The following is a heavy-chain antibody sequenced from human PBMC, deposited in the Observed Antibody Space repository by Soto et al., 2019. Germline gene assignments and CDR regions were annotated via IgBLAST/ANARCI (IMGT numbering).Heavy chain of an antibody. J-gene: IGHJ6*02. Sequence: EVQLVESGGGLVQPGGSLRLSCAASGFTLSSYWMIWVRQAPGKGLEWVANIKQDGSEKYYVGSVKGRFTISRDTANSSLCLQLNSLRAEESAVYYCAREYGSSYSPRYYGMAVWGQGTTVTDSS. CDR1: GFTLSSYW. V-gene: IGHV3-7*05. D-gene: IGHD6-13*01. CDR2: IKQDGSEK. CDR3: AREYGSSYSPRYYGMAV.